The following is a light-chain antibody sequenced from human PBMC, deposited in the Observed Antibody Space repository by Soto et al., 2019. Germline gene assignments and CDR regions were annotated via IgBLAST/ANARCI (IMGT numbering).Light chain of an antibody. CDR2: AAS. V-gene: IGKV1-12*01. CDR1: QDINNR. CDR3: LHVKNCPRT. J-gene: IGKJ1*01. Sequence: DIQMTQAPSSVSASVGDRVTITCRASQDINNRVAWFQQRPGRAPKYLIQAASILLSGFPSTFSATGSGTDFTLTIDSLQPEDFATYYCLHVKNCPRTFGQGTKLEIK.